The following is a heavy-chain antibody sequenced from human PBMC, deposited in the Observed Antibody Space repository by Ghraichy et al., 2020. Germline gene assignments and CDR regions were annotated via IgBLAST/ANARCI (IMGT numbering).Heavy chain of an antibody. CDR1: GFTVSSNY. CDR3: ARDGDGKAPFYLF. V-gene: IGHV3-53*01. D-gene: IGHD2-21*01. J-gene: IGHJ4*02. Sequence: GESLNISCAASGFTVSSNYMSWVRQAPGKGLEWVSVIYSGGSTYYADSVKGRFTISRDNSKNTLYLQMNSLRAEDTAVYYCARDGDGKAPFYLFGGQGTLVTVSS. CDR2: IYSGGST.